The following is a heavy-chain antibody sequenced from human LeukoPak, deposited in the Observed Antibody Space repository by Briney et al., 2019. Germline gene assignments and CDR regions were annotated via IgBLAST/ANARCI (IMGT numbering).Heavy chain of an antibody. CDR3: AKDRWASGTSTWDY. CDR2: ISGSGGST. V-gene: IGHV3-23*01. J-gene: IGHJ4*02. CDR1: GFIFSSYA. D-gene: IGHD1-26*01. Sequence: GGSLRLSCAASGFIFSSYAMSWVRQAPGKGLEWVSTISGSGGSTYYADSVKGRFTISRDNSKNTVYLQMNSLRAEDTAVYYCAKDRWASGTSTWDYWGQGTLVAVSS.